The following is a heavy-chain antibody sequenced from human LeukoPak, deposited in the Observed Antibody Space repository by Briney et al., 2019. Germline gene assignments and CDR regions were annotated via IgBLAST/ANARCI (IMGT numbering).Heavy chain of an antibody. CDR1: GGSFSGYC. Sequence: PSETLSLTCAVYGGSFSGYCWSWIRQPPGKGLEWIGEINHSGSTNYNPSLKSRVTISVNTSKNQFSLKLSSVTAADTAVYYCARAYGDADYWGQGTLVTVSS. CDR2: INHSGST. V-gene: IGHV4-34*01. D-gene: IGHD4-17*01. J-gene: IGHJ4*02. CDR3: ARAYGDADY.